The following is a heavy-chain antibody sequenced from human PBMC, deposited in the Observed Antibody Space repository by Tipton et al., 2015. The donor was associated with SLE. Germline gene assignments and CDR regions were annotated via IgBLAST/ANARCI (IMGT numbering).Heavy chain of an antibody. Sequence: SLRLSCAASGFNFRDAWMTWVRQAPGKGPEWIGLMKSKSFGETTNYAAPVKGRFTISRDDSKNTLYLQMNSLRAEDTAVYYCATTPYGDYHWGQGTLVTVSS. D-gene: IGHD4-17*01. CDR2: MKSKSFGETT. CDR1: GFNFRDAW. J-gene: IGHJ5*02. CDR3: ATTPYGDYH. V-gene: IGHV3-15*01.